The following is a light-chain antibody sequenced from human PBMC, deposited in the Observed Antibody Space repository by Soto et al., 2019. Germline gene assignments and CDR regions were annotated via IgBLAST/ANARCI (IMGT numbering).Light chain of an antibody. CDR1: QNAHTS. J-gene: IGKJ4*01. V-gene: IGKV3-11*01. CDR2: DAF. Sequence: ENVLTQFPVTLSLPPGERATLSCRASQNAHTSLAWYRQKPGQAPRLLIYDAFKRAAGIPARFSGSGSGTDFTLTISSLEPEDSGIYYCQDRSNWPLFTFGGGTKVDIK. CDR3: QDRSNWPLFT.